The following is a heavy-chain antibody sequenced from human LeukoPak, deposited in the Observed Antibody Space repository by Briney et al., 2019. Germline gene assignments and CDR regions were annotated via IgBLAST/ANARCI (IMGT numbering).Heavy chain of an antibody. V-gene: IGHV1-69*06. CDR2: IIPIFGTA. CDR1: GGTFSSYP. J-gene: IGHJ5*02. D-gene: IGHD2-15*01. Sequence: ASIKVYCKASGGTFSSYPTSGVRQAPGQGFEWTLGIIPIFGTANYAQKFQGRVTITADKSTSTAYMELSSLRSEDTAVYYCARDGLVGGYCSGGSCYSPLGFDPWGQGTLVTVSS. CDR3: ARDGLVGGYCSGGSCYSPLGFDP.